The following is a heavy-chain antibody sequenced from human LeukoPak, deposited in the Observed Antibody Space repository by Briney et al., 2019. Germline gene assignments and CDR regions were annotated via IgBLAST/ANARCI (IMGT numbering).Heavy chain of an antibody. CDR2: ISSSSSYI. CDR3: ARDTKQSITIFGVVSKYYCYGMDV. CDR1: GFTFSSYS. D-gene: IGHD3-3*01. V-gene: IGHV3-21*01. Sequence: GGSLRLSCAASGFTFSSYSMNWVRQAPGKGLEWVSSISSSSSYIYYADSVKGRFTISRDNAKNSLYLQMNSLRAEDTAVYYCARDTKQSITIFGVVSKYYCYGMDVWGQGTTVTVSS. J-gene: IGHJ6*02.